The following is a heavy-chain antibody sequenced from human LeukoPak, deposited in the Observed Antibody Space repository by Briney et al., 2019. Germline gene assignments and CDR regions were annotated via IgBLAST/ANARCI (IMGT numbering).Heavy chain of an antibody. CDR2: ISGSGGST. V-gene: IGHV3-23*01. CDR3: AKRRGLELLYYYYMDV. CDR1: GFTFSSYA. D-gene: IGHD1-7*01. J-gene: IGHJ6*03. Sequence: GGSLRLSCAASGFTFSSYAMSWVRQAPGKGLEWVSAISGSGGSTYYADSVKGRFTISRDNSKNTLYLQMNSLRAEDTAVYYCAKRRGLELLYYYYMDVWGKGTTVTVSS.